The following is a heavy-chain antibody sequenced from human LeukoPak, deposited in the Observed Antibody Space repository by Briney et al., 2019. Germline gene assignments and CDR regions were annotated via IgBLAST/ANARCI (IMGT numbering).Heavy chain of an antibody. CDR2: ISRSGGT. Sequence: SETLSLTCTVSGGXISGYYCHWIRQPPGKGLEWIGYISRSGGTNYNPSLKSRVTISRDTSKNQFSLILTSLTAADTAVYFCARAAYSDGWSYVYFDYWGQGTLVTVSS. V-gene: IGHV4-59*01. CDR3: ARAAYSDGWSYVYFDY. J-gene: IGHJ4*02. CDR1: GGXISGYY. D-gene: IGHD6-19*01.